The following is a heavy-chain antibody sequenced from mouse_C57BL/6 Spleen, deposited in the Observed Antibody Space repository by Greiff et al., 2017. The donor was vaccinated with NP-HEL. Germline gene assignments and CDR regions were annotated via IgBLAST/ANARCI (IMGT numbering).Heavy chain of an antibody. Sequence: EVMLVESGGGLVQPKGSLKLSCAASGFSFNTYAMNWVRQAPGKGLEWVARIRSKSNNYATYYADSVKDRFTISRDDSESMLYLQMNNLKTEDTAMYYCVSPYYYGSSYYAMDYWGQGTSVTVSS. CDR1: GFSFNTYA. CDR2: IRSKSNNYAT. V-gene: IGHV10-1*01. J-gene: IGHJ4*01. D-gene: IGHD1-1*01. CDR3: VSPYYYGSSYYAMDY.